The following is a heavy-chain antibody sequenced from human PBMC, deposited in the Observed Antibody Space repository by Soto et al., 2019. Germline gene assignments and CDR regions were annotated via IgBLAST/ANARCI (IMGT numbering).Heavy chain of an antibody. CDR2: ISSSSTYI. Sequence: EVQLVESWGGLVKPGGSLRLSCAASGFTFSSYTMNWVRQAPGKGLEWVAFISSSSTYIYYAASVKGRFTISRDNAKNSLFLQMNSLRVEDSAVYFCARVMNGDYEGEGYWGQGTLVTVSS. CDR1: GFTFSSYT. J-gene: IGHJ4*02. D-gene: IGHD4-17*01. V-gene: IGHV3-21*01. CDR3: ARVMNGDYEGEGY.